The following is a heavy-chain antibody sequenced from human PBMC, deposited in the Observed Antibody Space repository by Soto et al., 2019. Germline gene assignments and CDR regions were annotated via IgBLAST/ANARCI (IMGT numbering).Heavy chain of an antibody. V-gene: IGHV4-31*03. J-gene: IGHJ4*02. CDR3: ARVPDY. CDR2: IYYSGST. CDR1: GDSISSGGYY. Sequence: SETLSLTCSVSGDSISSGGYYWGWIRQHPGKGLEWIGYIYYSGSTYYNPSLKSRVAISVDTSKNQFSLKLTSVTAADTAVYYCARVPDYWGQGTLVT.